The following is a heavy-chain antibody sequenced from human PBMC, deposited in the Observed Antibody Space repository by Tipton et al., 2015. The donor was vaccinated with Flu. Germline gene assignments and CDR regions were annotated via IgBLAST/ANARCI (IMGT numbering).Heavy chain of an antibody. D-gene: IGHD6-13*01. CDR1: GGSISSGGYS. J-gene: IGHJ6*02. V-gene: IGHV4-30-2*01. CDR3: ARSTPIAATGWGMDV. CDR2: IYHSGST. Sequence: TLPLTCAVSGGSISSGGYSWIWIRQPPGKGLEWIGYIYHSGSTYYNASLKSRVTISVDRSKNQFSLKLSSVTAADTAVYYCARSTPIAATGWGMDVWGQGTTVTVSS.